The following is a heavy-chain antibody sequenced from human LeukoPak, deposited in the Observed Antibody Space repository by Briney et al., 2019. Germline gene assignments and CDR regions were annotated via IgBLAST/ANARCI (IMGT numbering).Heavy chain of an antibody. J-gene: IGHJ4*02. D-gene: IGHD5-24*01. Sequence: SETLSLTCIVSAYSTRNDYYWDWVRQPSGKGLEWIGGLHHSGTTYYNPSLKSRVTISVDTSQKQISLKVRSVTAADTAIYFCARGPPRFVSFWGPGTLVTVSS. CDR3: ARGPPRFVSF. CDR1: AYSTRNDYY. CDR2: LHHSGTT. V-gene: IGHV4-38-2*02.